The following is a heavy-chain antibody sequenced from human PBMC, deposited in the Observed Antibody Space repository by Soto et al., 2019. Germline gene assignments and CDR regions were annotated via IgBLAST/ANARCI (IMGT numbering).Heavy chain of an antibody. V-gene: IGHV3-30*03. CDR1: GFTFSSYG. CDR2: ISYDGSNK. D-gene: IGHD3-3*01. Sequence: GGSLRLSCAASGFTFSSYGMHWVRQAPGKGLEWVAVISYDGSNKYYADSVKGRFTISRGNSKNTLYLQMNSLRAEDTAVYYCATAFLRFLEWLATAKDYYYMDVWGKGTTVTVSS. CDR3: ATAFLRFLEWLATAKDYYYMDV. J-gene: IGHJ6*03.